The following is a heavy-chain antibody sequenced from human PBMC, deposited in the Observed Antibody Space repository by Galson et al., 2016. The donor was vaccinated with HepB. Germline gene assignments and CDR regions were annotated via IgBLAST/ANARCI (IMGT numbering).Heavy chain of an antibody. J-gene: IGHJ6*02. CDR3: ARVNETSDGELYYYYGMDV. Sequence: SETLSLTCTVSGGPISTTNWWSWVRQAPGKGLDWIGEIHHSGSTYYNPSLRSRVTISIDESKNHFSLRLTSVTAADTAVYFCARVNETSDGELYYYYGMDVWGQGTTVTVSS. D-gene: IGHD3-10*01. V-gene: IGHV4-4*02. CDR1: GGPISTTNW. CDR2: IHHSGST.